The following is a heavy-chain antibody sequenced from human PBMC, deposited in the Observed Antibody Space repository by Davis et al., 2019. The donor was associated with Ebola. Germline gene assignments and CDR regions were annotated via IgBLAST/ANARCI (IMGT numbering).Heavy chain of an antibody. CDR1: GYTFTSYY. J-gene: IGHJ5*02. Sequence: ASVKVSCKASGYTFTSYYMHWVRQAPGQGLEWMGWISAYNGNTNYAQKLQGRVNMTTDTSTSTAYMELRSLRSDDTAVYYCARGVEYSGYGGFRFDPWGQGTLVTVSS. D-gene: IGHD5-12*01. V-gene: IGHV1-18*04. CDR3: ARGVEYSGYGGFRFDP. CDR2: ISAYNGNT.